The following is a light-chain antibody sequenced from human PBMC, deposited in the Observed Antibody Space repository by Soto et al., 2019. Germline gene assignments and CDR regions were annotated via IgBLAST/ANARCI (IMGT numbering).Light chain of an antibody. J-gene: IGLJ7*01. CDR1: SSDVGSYNL. CDR2: EGS. Sequence: QSALTQPASVSGSPGQSITISCTGTSSDVGSYNLVSWYQQHPGKAPKLMIYEGSKRPSGVSNRFSGSKSGNTASLTISGLQAEVEADYYCSSYTSSSTLDVFGTGTQLTVL. V-gene: IGLV2-14*02. CDR3: SSYTSSSTLDV.